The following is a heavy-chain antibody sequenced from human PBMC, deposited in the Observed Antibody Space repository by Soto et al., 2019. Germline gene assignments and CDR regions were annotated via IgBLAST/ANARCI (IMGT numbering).Heavy chain of an antibody. CDR3: ATTRGLAVGGSFDY. D-gene: IGHD3-10*01. CDR2: FYDGNT. J-gene: IGHJ4*02. CDR1: GGSITRRSSY. V-gene: IGHV4-39*01. Sequence: SETLSLTCIVSGGSITRRSSYWAWIRQPPGKGLEWVGTFYDGNTYHNPSLRSRITIAVDTSKNQFSLKLNSVAAADTAFYYCATTRGLAVGGSFDYWGQGMLVTVS.